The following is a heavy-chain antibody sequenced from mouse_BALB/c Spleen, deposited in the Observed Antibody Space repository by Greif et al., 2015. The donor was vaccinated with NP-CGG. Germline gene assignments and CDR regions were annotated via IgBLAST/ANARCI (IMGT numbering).Heavy chain of an antibody. CDR2: INSNGGST. J-gene: IGHJ3*01. V-gene: IGHV5-6-3*01. CDR3: ARGDDGYSWFAY. CDR1: GFTFSSYG. Sequence: EVMLVESGGGLAQPGGSLKLSCAASGFTFSSYGMSWVRQTPDKRLELVATINSNGGSTYYPDSVKGRFTISRDNAKNTLYLQMSSLKSEDTAMYYCARGDDGYSWFAYWGQGTLVTVSA. D-gene: IGHD2-3*01.